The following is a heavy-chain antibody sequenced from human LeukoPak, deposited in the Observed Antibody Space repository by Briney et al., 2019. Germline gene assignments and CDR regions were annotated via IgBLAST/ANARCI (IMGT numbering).Heavy chain of an antibody. D-gene: IGHD3-10*01. V-gene: IGHV3-23*01. J-gene: IGHJ4*02. CDR1: GFTLSTNA. CDR3: AKDSVPYYYGSGSYPDY. Sequence: GGSLRLSCLTSGFTLSTNAMSWVRQAPGKGLEWISGISGCGASTYYADSVKGRFTISRDNSKNTLYLQMNSLRAEDTAVYYCAKDSVPYYYGSGSYPDYWGQGTLVTVSS. CDR2: ISGCGAST.